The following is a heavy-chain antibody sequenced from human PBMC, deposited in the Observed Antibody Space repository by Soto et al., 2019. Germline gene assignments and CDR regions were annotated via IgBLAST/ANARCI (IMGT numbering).Heavy chain of an antibody. CDR2: IYYSGRT. D-gene: IGHD6-6*01. J-gene: IGHJ4*02. CDR3: ARDRSNSPDYFDF. Sequence: QVQLQESGPGLVKPSQTLSLTCTVSGGSIDNYEYYWTWIRQPPGKGLEGVGYIYYSGRTNYNPSLNSRLTISLDTSKNQFSLRLTSVSAADTAMYYCARDRSNSPDYFDFWGQGTLVTVSS. CDR1: GGSIDNYEYY. V-gene: IGHV4-30-4*01.